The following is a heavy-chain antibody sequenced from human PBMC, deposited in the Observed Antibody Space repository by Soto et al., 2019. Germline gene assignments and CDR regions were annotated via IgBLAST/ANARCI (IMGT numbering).Heavy chain of an antibody. CDR3: AKDQGRYDGSGWNYYYYYYGMDV. Sequence: GGSLRLSCAASGFTFSSYAMSWVRQAPGKGLEWVSAISGSGGSTYYADSVKGRFTISRDNSKNTLYLQMNSLRAEDTAVYYCAKDQGRYDGSGWNYYYYYYGMDVWGQGTTVTVSS. J-gene: IGHJ6*02. D-gene: IGHD3-22*01. CDR2: ISGSGGST. V-gene: IGHV3-23*01. CDR1: GFTFSSYA.